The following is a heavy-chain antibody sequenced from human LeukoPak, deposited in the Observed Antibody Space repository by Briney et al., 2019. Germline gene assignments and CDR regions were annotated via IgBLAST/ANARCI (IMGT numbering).Heavy chain of an antibody. CDR3: ARGCGWYVWGLDY. CDR1: GGSFSGYY. V-gene: IGHV4-34*01. D-gene: IGHD6-19*01. CDR2: INHSGST. Sequence: KTSETLSLTCAVYGGSFSGYYWSWIRQPPGKGLEWIGEINHSGSTNYNPSLKSRVTISVDTSKNQFSLKLSSVTAADTAVYYCARGCGWYVWGLDYWGQGTLVTVSS. J-gene: IGHJ4*02.